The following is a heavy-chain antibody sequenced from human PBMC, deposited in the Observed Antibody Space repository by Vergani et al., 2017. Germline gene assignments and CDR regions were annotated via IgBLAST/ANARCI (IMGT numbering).Heavy chain of an antibody. V-gene: IGHV7-4-1*02. J-gene: IGHJ4*02. CDR1: GYTLSRYS. Sequence: QVQLVQSGSELKKPGASVKVSCTASGYTLSRYSIYLVRQAPGQGLEWMGWINTNTRNPAYAQGFRGRFVFSLDTSVNTAYLQINNLKSDDTAVYYCAKDTLEAVYFDYWAREPWSPSPQ. CDR2: INTNTRNP. D-gene: IGHD5-24*01. CDR3: AKDTLEAVYFDY.